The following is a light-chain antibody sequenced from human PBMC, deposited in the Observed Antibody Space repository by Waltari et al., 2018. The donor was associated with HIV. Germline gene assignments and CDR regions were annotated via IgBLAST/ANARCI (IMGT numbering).Light chain of an antibody. Sequence: QSALTQSASVSGSPGQSITISCTGTSSDVGGYNYICWYQQHPGKAPKLVIYNVSNRPSGVSNRFSGSKSGNTASLTISGLQAEDEAEYYCSSYTSSNTVIFGGGTRVTVL. J-gene: IGLJ2*01. CDR2: NVS. V-gene: IGLV2-14*01. CDR1: SSDVGGYNY. CDR3: SSYTSSNTVI.